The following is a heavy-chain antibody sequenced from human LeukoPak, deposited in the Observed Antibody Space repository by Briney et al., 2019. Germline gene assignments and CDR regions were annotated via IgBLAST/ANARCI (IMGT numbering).Heavy chain of an antibody. J-gene: IGHJ4*02. CDR1: GYTLSSYG. D-gene: IGHD2-21*02. V-gene: IGHV1-18*04. CDR2: ISIYNGDT. CDR3: ASNPRGDSWTFDY. Sequence: ASVKVSCKASGYTLSSYGVNWVRHAPGQGLEWMGWISIYNGDTTYARALQGRVTMTTETSTSTVYMELRGLTYDDTAVYFCASNPRGDSWTFDYWGRGSLVTVSS.